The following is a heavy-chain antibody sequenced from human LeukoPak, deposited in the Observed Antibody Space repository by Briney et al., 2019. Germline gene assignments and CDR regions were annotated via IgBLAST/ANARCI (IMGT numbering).Heavy chain of an antibody. CDR3: ARSVPNYTRFDY. V-gene: IGHV3-23*01. Sequence: GGSLRLSCVASGFTFSDYAMNWVRQAPGKGLEWVSTFKTNSGQVYYAESVRGRFTISRVNSKNTVYLEMSSLRAEDTALYFCARSVPNYTRFDYWGQGALVTVSS. D-gene: IGHD1-7*01. J-gene: IGHJ4*02. CDR2: FKTNSGQV. CDR1: GFTFSDYA.